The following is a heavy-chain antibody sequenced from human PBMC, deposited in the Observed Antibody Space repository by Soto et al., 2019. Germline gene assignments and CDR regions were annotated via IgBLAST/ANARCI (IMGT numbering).Heavy chain of an antibody. CDR2: IWYDGSNK. D-gene: IGHD5-12*01. CDR3: ARDFSSLSGYVGY. CDR1: GFTFSSYG. Sequence: QVQLVESGGGVVQPGRSLRLSCAASGFTFSSYGMHWVRQAPGKGLEWVAVIWYDGSNKYYADSVKGRFTISRDNSKNTLYLQINSLRAEDTAVYYCARDFSSLSGYVGYWGQGTLVTVSS. V-gene: IGHV3-33*01. J-gene: IGHJ4*02.